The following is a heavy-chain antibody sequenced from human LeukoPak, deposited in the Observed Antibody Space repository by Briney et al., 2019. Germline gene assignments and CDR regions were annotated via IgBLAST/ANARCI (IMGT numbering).Heavy chain of an antibody. CDR2: IKKDGSEK. V-gene: IGHV3-7*01. Sequence: GSLRLSCAASGSTFSSYNMNWVRQAPGKGLEWVANIKKDGSEKHYVDSVKGRFTISRDNAKNSVYLQMSSLRAEDTAVYHCAKYAHGSGTSFDPWGQGTLVTVSS. CDR3: AKYAHGSGTSFDP. D-gene: IGHD3-10*01. CDR1: GSTFSSYN. J-gene: IGHJ5*02.